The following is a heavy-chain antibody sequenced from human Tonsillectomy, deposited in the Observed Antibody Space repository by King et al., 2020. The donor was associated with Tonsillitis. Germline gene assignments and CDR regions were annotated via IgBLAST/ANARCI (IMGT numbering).Heavy chain of an antibody. V-gene: IGHV3-30*02. CDR3: AQGPWGARIDY. J-gene: IGHJ4*02. CDR2: IRYDGSNK. CDR1: GFTFNIHG. Sequence: VQLVESGGGVVQPGGSVRLSCVASGFTFNIHGMHWVRQAPGKGLEWVAFIRYDGSNKYYIDSVKGRFTISRDNSKNTVFLQMNSLRPEDTAVYFCAQGPWGARIDYWGQGTLVTVSS. D-gene: IGHD7-27*01.